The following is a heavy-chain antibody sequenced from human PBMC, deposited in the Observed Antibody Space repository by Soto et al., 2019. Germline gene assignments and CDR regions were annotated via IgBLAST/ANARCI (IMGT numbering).Heavy chain of an antibody. CDR3: ARGQAYYDFWSGYQPREYFDY. Sequence: SETLSLTCTVSGGSISSGGYYWSWIRQHPGKGLEWIGYIYYSGSTYYNPPLKSRVTISVDTSKNQFSLKLSSVTAAVTAVYYCARGQAYYDFWSGYQPREYFDYWGQGTLVTVS. CDR1: GGSISSGGYY. J-gene: IGHJ4*02. CDR2: IYYSGST. V-gene: IGHV4-31*03. D-gene: IGHD3-3*01.